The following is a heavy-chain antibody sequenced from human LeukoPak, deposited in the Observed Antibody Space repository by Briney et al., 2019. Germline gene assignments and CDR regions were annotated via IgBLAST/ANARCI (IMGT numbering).Heavy chain of an antibody. J-gene: IGHJ5*02. CDR3: AKEWGTVGWVSTHH. Sequence: GGSLRLSCAASGFTFSNYGMHWVRQAPGKGLEWVGVIEYDGNRKEYGDSVKGRVTISRDNSENTMYLQMHSLRAEDTAVYYCAKEWGTVGWVSTHHWGQGTLVTVSS. CDR1: GFTFSNYG. V-gene: IGHV3-30*02. CDR2: IEYDGNRK. D-gene: IGHD2-8*02.